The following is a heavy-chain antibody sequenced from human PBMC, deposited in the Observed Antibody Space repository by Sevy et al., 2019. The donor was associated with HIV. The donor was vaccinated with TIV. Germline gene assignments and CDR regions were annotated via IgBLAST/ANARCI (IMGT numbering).Heavy chain of an antibody. CDR1: GFSFSIYW. CDR3: VREGLGGYTHSLDH. D-gene: IGHD5-18*01. Sequence: GGSLRLSCAASGFSFSIYWMSWVRQAPGKGLEWVATMKQEGSEEDYVDSVKGRFTISRDNAKNSLFLQMNSLSAEDTAVYYCVREGLGGYTHSLDHWGHGTLVTVSS. V-gene: IGHV3-7*03. J-gene: IGHJ4*01. CDR2: MKQEGSEE.